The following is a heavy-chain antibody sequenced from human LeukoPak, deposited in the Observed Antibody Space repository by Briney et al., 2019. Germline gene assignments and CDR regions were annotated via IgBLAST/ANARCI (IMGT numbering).Heavy chain of an antibody. V-gene: IGHV4-61*01. Sequence: SETLSLTCTVSGGSVSSDTYYWSWIRQPPGKGLEWIGYISYNGASNYNPSLKSQVTMSVDTSKNQFSLKLSSVIAADTAVYYFARSYGSRSYYPFDPWGQGTLVTVSS. CDR1: GGSVSSDTYY. D-gene: IGHD3-10*01. J-gene: IGHJ5*02. CDR2: ISYNGAS. CDR3: ARSYGSRSYYPFDP.